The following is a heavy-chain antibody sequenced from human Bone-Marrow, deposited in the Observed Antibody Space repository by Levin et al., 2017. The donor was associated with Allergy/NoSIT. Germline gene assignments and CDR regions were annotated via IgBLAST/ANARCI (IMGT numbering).Heavy chain of an antibody. CDR3: AKLSYYDSGSCDY. V-gene: IGHV3-23*01. Sequence: SCAASGFKFGSFALTWVRQAPGQGLEWVSFISSTGDTTHYADSVKGRFTISRDDFKDMLYLQMNSLRAEDTATYYCAKLSYYDSGSCDYWGQGTPVTVSS. D-gene: IGHD3-10*01. CDR2: ISSTGDTT. J-gene: IGHJ4*02. CDR1: GFKFGSFA.